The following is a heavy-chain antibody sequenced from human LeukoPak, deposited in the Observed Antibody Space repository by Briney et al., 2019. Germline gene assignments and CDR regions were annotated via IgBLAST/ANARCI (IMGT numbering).Heavy chain of an antibody. CDR1: GFTFGDYA. CDR2: IRSEAYGGTT. CDR3: TRDRPFHY. J-gene: IGHJ4*02. Sequence: KPGRSLRLSCTASGFTFGDYAMSWVRQAPGKGLEWVGFIRSEAYGGTTEYAASVKGRFTISRDDSKSIAYLQMNSLKTEDTAVYYCTRDRPFHYWGQGTLVTVSS. V-gene: IGHV3-49*04.